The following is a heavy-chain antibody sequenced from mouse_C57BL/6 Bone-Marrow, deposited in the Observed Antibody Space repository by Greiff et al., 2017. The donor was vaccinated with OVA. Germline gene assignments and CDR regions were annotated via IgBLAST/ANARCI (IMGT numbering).Heavy chain of an antibody. CDR2: ISNLAYSI. CDR1: GFTFSDYG. D-gene: IGHD3-2*02. Sequence: EVQVVESGGGLVQPGGSLKLSCAASGFTFSDYGMAWVRQAPRKGPEWVAFISNLAYSIYYADTVTGRFTISRENAKNTLYLEMSSLRSEDTAMYYCARQLRLRVYYAMDYWGQGTSVTVSS. J-gene: IGHJ4*01. V-gene: IGHV5-15*01. CDR3: ARQLRLRVYYAMDY.